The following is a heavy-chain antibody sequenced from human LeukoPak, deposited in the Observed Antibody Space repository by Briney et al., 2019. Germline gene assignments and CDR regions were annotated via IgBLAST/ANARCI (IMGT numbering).Heavy chain of an antibody. CDR2: ISGSGGST. V-gene: IGHV3-23*01. CDR1: GFTFSSYA. CDR3: AKGNCRGTSCYSDY. J-gene: IGHJ4*02. Sequence: GGSLRLSCAASGFTFSSYAMSWVRQAAGKGLEWVSHISGSGGSTYYADSVKGRFTIARDNSKNTLYLQMNSLRAEDTAVYYCAKGNCRGTSCYSDYWGQGTLVTVSS. D-gene: IGHD2-2*02.